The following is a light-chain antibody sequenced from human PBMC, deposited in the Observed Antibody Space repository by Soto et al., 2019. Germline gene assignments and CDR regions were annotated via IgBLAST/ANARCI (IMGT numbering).Light chain of an antibody. J-gene: IGKJ4*01. CDR2: WAS. CDR1: QSVLYSSNNKNY. CDR3: QQYYSTPLT. Sequence: DIVMTQSPDSLAVSLGERATINCKSSQSVLYSSNNKNYLAWYQQKPVQPPKLLIYWASTRESGVPDRFSGSGSGTDVTLTISCLQAQDVAVYYCQQYYSTPLTFGGGTKVEIK. V-gene: IGKV4-1*01.